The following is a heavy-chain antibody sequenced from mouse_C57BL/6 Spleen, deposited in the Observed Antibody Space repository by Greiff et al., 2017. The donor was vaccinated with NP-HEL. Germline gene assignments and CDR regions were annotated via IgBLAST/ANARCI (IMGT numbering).Heavy chain of an antibody. J-gene: IGHJ2*01. Sequence: QVQLQQPGAELVRPGSSVKLSCKASGYTFTSYWMEWVKQRPGQGLEWIGNIYPSDSETHYNQKFKDKATLTVDKSSSTAYMQLSSLTSEDSAVYYCARQGYGTPDYWGQGTTLTVSS. CDR1: GYTFTSYW. CDR3: ARQGYGTPDY. CDR2: IYPSDSET. D-gene: IGHD1-1*01. V-gene: IGHV1-61*01.